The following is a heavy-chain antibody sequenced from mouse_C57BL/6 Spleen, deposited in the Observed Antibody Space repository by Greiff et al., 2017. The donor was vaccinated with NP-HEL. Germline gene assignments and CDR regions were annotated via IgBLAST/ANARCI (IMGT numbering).Heavy chain of an antibody. J-gene: IGHJ4*01. CDR2: INPNYGTT. CDR3: ARDDYYGSSSRLYYYAMDY. D-gene: IGHD1-1*01. V-gene: IGHV1-39*01. Sequence: EVQLQQSGPELVKPGASVKISCKASGYSFTDYNMNWVKQSTGKSLEWIGVINPNYGTTSYNQKFKGKATLTVDQSSSTAYMQLNSLTSEDSAVYYCARDDYYGSSSRLYYYAMDYWGQGTSVTVSS. CDR1: GYSFTDYN.